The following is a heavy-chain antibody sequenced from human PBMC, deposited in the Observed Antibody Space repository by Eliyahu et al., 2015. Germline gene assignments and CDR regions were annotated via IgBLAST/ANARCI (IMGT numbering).Heavy chain of an antibody. CDR1: GXXFSXXS. Sequence: EVQLVESGGGLVKPGGSLRLSCAASGXXFSXXSMNXVRQAPGKGLEWVSSISSSCSYIYXADSVKGRFTISRDNAKNSLYLQMNSLRAEDTAVYYCARDIFHDYGDYGVPRXAFDIWGQGTMVTVSS. D-gene: IGHD4-17*01. J-gene: IGHJ3*02. V-gene: IGHV3-21*01. CDR3: ARDIFHDYGDYGVPRXAFDI. CDR2: ISSSCSYI.